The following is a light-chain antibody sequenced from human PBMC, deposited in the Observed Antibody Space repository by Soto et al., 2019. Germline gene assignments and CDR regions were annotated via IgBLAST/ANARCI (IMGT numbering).Light chain of an antibody. Sequence: EIEMTQSPATLSVSPGERATLSCRASQSVSSNLAWYQQKPGQAPRLLIYGASTRATGIPARFSGSGSGTEFTLTISSLQSEDFAVYYCQQYNNSPTFGGGTKVEIK. CDR3: QQYNNSPT. J-gene: IGKJ4*01. CDR1: QSVSSN. V-gene: IGKV3-15*01. CDR2: GAS.